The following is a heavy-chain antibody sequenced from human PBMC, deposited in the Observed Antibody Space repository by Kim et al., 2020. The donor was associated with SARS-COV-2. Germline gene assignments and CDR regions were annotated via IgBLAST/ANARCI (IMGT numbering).Heavy chain of an antibody. J-gene: IGHJ5*02. Sequence: GGSLRLSCAASGFTFSSYSMNWVRQAPGKGLEWVSSISSSSSYIYYADSVKGRFTISRDNAKNSLYLQMNSLRAEDTAVYYCARAFSEYYDILTGYPNWFDPWGQGTLVTVSS. CDR3: ARAFSEYYDILTGYPNWFDP. V-gene: IGHV3-21*01. CDR1: GFTFSSYS. D-gene: IGHD3-9*01. CDR2: ISSSSSYI.